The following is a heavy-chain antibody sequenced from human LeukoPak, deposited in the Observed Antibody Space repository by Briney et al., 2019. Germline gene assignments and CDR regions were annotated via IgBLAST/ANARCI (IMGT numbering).Heavy chain of an antibody. V-gene: IGHV3-11*01. D-gene: IGHD3-3*01. Sequence: GGSLRLSCAASGFTFSDYYMSWIRQAPGKGLEWVSYIGSSGSTIYYADSVKGRFTISRDNAKNSLYLQMNSLRAEDTAVYYCARESFRYYDFLSAMDVWGKGTTVTVSS. CDR2: IGSSGSTI. J-gene: IGHJ6*03. CDR3: ARESFRYYDFLSAMDV. CDR1: GFTFSDYY.